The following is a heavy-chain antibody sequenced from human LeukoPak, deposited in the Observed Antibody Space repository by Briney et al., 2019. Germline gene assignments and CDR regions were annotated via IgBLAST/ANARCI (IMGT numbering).Heavy chain of an antibody. J-gene: IGHJ5*02. CDR2: ISGSGGST. V-gene: IGHV3-23*01. Sequence: PGGSLRLSCAASGFTFSSSAMSWVRQAPGKGLEWVSAISGSGGSTYYADSVKGRFTISRDNSKNTLYLQMNSLRAEDTAVYYCAKDPPRIAAAGINWFDPWGQGTLVTVSS. CDR1: GFTFSSSA. D-gene: IGHD6-13*01. CDR3: AKDPPRIAAAGINWFDP.